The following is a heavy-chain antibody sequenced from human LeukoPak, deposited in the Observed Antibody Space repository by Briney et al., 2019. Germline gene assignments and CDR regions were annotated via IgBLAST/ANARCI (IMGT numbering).Heavy chain of an antibody. CDR2: ISYDGSNK. V-gene: IGHV3-30*18. J-gene: IGHJ4*02. D-gene: IGHD4-17*01. CDR1: GFTFSSYG. Sequence: GGSLRLSCAASGFTFSSYGMHWVRQAPGKGLEWVAVISYDGSNKYYADSVKGRFTISRDNSKNTLYLQMNSLRAEDTAVYYCAKDNGDYVLGFDYWGQGTLATVSS. CDR3: AKDNGDYVLGFDY.